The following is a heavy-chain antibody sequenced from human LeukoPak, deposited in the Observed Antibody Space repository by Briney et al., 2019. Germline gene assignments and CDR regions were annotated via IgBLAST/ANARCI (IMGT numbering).Heavy chain of an antibody. CDR1: GFTFSSYA. V-gene: IGHV3-23*01. CDR3: ARGYYDSSGYYAFYFDY. CDR2: ISGSGGST. D-gene: IGHD3-22*01. Sequence: GGSLRLSCAASGFTFSSYAMSWVRQAPGKGLEWVSAISGSGGSTYYADSVKGRFTISRDNSKSTLYLQMNSLRAEDTAVYYCARGYYDSSGYYAFYFDYWGQGTLVTVSS. J-gene: IGHJ4*02.